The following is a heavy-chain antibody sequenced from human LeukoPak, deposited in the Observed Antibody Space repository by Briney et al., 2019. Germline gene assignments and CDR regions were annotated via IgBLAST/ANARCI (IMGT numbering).Heavy chain of an antibody. D-gene: IGHD6-19*01. Sequence: GASVKVSCKASGGTFSSYAISWVRQAPGQGLEWMGGIIPIFGTANYAQKFQGRVTITADESTSTAYMELSSLRSEDTAVYYCARAGSSGWWGYYYYGMDVWGQGTTVTVSS. J-gene: IGHJ6*02. CDR1: GGTFSSYA. V-gene: IGHV1-69*13. CDR3: ARAGSSGWWGYYYYGMDV. CDR2: IIPIFGTA.